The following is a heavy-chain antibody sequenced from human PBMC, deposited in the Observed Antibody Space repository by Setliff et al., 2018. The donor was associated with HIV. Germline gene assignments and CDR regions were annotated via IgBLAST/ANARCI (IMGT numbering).Heavy chain of an antibody. CDR3: ARLGALGVRSAFDY. J-gene: IGHJ4*02. CDR2: ISYDGSNK. V-gene: IGHV3-30*07. D-gene: IGHD2-15*01. Sequence: SLRLSCAASGLTFSSYAMHWVRQAPGKGLEWVAVISYDGSNKYYADSVKGRFTISRDSAKNSLYLHMDSLRAEDTAVYYCARLGALGVRSAFDYWSQGTLVTVSS. CDR1: GLTFSSYA.